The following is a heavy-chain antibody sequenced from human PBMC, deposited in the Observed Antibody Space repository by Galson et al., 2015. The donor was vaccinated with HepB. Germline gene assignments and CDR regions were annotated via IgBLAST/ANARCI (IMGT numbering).Heavy chain of an antibody. J-gene: IGHJ4*02. V-gene: IGHV1-2*06. Sequence: SVKVSCKASGYTFTGYYMHWVRQAPGQGLEWMGRINPNSGGTNYAQKFQGRVTMTRDTSISTAYTELSRLRSDDTAVYYCARIRRDGYNSDYWGQGTLVTVSS. D-gene: IGHD5-24*01. CDR1: GYTFTGYY. CDR2: INPNSGGT. CDR3: ARIRRDGYNSDY.